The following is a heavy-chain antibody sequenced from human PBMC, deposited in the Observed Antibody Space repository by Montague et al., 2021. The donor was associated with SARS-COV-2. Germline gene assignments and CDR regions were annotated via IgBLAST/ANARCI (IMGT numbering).Heavy chain of an antibody. D-gene: IGHD4-17*01. CDR3: ARDGGAVTTFLGVGYVRGRVNWFDP. J-gene: IGHJ5*02. V-gene: IGHV4-39*07. CDR2: IYYSGST. CDR1: GGSISSSSYY. Sequence: SETLSLTCTVSGGSISSSSYYWGWIRQPPGKGLEWIGSIYYSGSTYYNPSLKSRVTISVDTSKNQFSLKLSSVTAADTAVYYCARDGGAVTTFLGVGYVRGRVNWFDPWGQGTLVTVSS.